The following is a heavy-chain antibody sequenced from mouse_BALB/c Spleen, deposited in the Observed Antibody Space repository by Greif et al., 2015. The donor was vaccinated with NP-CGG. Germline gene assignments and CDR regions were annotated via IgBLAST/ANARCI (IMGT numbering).Heavy chain of an antibody. CDR1: GYSITSDYA. CDR2: ISYSGST. D-gene: IGHD1-1*02. J-gene: IGHJ2*01. V-gene: IGHV3-2*02. Sequence: EVQRVESGPGLVKPSQSLSLTCTVTGYSITSDYAWNWIRQFPGHKLECMGYISYSGSTSYNPSLKSRISITRDTSKNQFFLQLNSVTTEDTATYYCARLVGLFDYWGQGTTLTVSS. CDR3: ARLVGLFDY.